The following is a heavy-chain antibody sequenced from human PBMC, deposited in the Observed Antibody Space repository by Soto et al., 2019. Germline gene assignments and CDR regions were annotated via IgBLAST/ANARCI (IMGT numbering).Heavy chain of an antibody. J-gene: IGHJ4*02. CDR1: GFTFSRYA. D-gene: IGHD2-8*01. V-gene: IGHV3-30-3*01. CDR3: ARSRNGAVPDSINF. CDR2: ISRDGSSK. Sequence: WWSLRLSCAASGFTFSRYAMHWFRQAPGEGLEWVAVISRDGSSKYYGDSVKGRFTVSRDNSNNTLYLSMTSLRPDDTAVFYCARSRNGAVPDSINFWGQGTLVTVSS.